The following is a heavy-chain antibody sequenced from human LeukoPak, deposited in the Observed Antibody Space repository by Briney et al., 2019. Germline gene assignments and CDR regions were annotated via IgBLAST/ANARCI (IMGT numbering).Heavy chain of an antibody. Sequence: PGGSLRLSCAASGFTFSTYSMNWVRQAPGKGLERVSYISSGSSSIYYADSVKGRFTISRDNAKNSLFVQMNSLRDEDTAVYYCAREWAGLFDYWGQGTLVTVSS. V-gene: IGHV3-48*02. CDR2: ISSGSSSI. D-gene: IGHD1-26*01. CDR3: AREWAGLFDY. J-gene: IGHJ4*02. CDR1: GFTFSTYS.